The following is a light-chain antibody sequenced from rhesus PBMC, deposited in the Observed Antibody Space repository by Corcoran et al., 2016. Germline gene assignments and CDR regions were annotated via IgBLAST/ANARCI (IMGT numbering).Light chain of an antibody. CDR1: QCISSY. Sequence: DIQMTQSPSSLSASVGDTVTITCRASQCISSYLAWYQQKPGKAPKPLIYYASNLESGVPSRYSGSVSGTEFTLPISRLQPEVFATYYCQQYNSAPPTFGPGTKLDIK. CDR3: QQYNSAPPT. CDR2: YAS. J-gene: IGKJ3*01. V-gene: IGKV1-37*01.